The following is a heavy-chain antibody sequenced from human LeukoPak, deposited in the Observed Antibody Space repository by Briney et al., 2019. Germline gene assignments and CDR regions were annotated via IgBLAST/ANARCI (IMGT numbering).Heavy chain of an antibody. CDR2: INHGGST. Sequence: PSETLSLTCTVYGGTFSGYYWSWIRQPPGKGLEWIGEINHGGSTNYNPSLKSRAFMSVDTSMNQCSLKLRSVTAADTAVYYCARAHRRFSWFDPWGQGTLVPVSS. J-gene: IGHJ5*02. CDR3: ARAHRRFSWFDP. V-gene: IGHV4-34*01. CDR1: GGTFSGYY. D-gene: IGHD3-3*01.